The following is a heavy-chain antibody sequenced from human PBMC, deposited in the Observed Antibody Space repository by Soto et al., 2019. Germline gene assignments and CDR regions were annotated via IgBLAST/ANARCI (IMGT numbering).Heavy chain of an antibody. V-gene: IGHV5-10-1*01. J-gene: IGHJ6*02. CDR1: GYSFLDYW. D-gene: IGHD2-8*01. CDR2: IDPSDSYR. CDR3: ARHRMRPTHCAMYV. Sequence: PGASLKISCKCSGYSFLDYWISWVRQMPGKGLEWMGRIDPSDSYRTYSPSFQGHVTISVDKSITTAYLQWSSLKASDTAIYYWARHRMRPTHCAMYVCGQGNTVTVAS.